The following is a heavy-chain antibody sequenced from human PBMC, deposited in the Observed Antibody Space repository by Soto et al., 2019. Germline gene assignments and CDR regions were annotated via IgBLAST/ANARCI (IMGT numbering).Heavy chain of an antibody. V-gene: IGHV5-51*01. CDR1: GYIFTNYW. CDR3: AKPRGFGVVTHFDN. CDR2: IYPGDTET. J-gene: IGHJ4*02. Sequence: GESLKISCKSSGYIFTNYWIGWVRQMPGKGLEWMGSIYPGDTETRYSPSFQGQVTISADKSISTAYLQWSSLRASDSAMYYCAKPRGFGVVTHFDNWGQGTQVTVSS. D-gene: IGHD3-3*01.